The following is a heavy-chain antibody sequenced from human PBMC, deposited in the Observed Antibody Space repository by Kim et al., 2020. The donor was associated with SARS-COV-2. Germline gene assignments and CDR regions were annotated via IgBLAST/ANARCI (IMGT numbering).Heavy chain of an antibody. V-gene: IGHV4-39*01. CDR1: GGSISSSSYY. CDR2: IFYSGST. J-gene: IGHJ4*02. CDR3: ARLYGGSWIDY. D-gene: IGHD2-15*01. Sequence: SETLSLTCTVSGGSISSSSYYWGWIRQPPGKGLEWIGSIFYSGSTYYNPSLKSRVTISVDTSKNQFSLKLTSVTAADTAVYYCARLYGGSWIDYWGQGSLVTVSS.